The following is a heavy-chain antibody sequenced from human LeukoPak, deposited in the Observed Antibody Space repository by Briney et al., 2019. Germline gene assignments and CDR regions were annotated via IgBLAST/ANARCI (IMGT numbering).Heavy chain of an antibody. V-gene: IGHV3-74*01. CDR3: ARDVLGSGTHPRD. CDR1: GFPFSNYW. Sequence: GGSLRLSCTASGFPFSNYWMHWVRQAPGKGLLWVSRINTDERTTDYADSVKGRFTISRDNAKNSLYLQMNSLRAEDTAVYYCARDVLGSGTHPRDWGQGTLATVSS. CDR2: INTDERTT. J-gene: IGHJ4*02. D-gene: IGHD3-10*01.